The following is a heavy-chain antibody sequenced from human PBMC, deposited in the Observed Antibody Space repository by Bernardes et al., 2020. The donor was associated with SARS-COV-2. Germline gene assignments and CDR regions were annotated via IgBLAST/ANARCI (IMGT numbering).Heavy chain of an antibody. CDR2: INWNGGST. V-gene: IGHV3-20*01. Sequence: GGSLRLSCAASGFTFDDYGMSWVRQAPGTGLEWVSGINWNGGSTGYADSVKGRFTISRDNAKNSLYLQMNSLRAEDTALYHCASEGFYGSGSYVYWGQGTLVTVSS. CDR3: ASEGFYGSGSYVY. D-gene: IGHD3-10*01. CDR1: GFTFDDYG. J-gene: IGHJ4*02.